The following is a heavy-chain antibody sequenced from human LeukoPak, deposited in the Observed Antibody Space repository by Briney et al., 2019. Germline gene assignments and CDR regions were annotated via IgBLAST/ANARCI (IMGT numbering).Heavy chain of an antibody. CDR2: INWDGGST. Sequence: GGSLRLSCAASGFTVDGYGMSWVRQAPGKGLDWVCGINWDGGSTGYADSVKGRFTISRDNAKSSLYLQMNSLRAEETALYYCARKVGSSGWRASDYWGQGTLVTVSS. D-gene: IGHD6-19*01. J-gene: IGHJ4*02. CDR3: ARKVGSSGWRASDY. V-gene: IGHV3-20*04. CDR1: GFTVDGYG.